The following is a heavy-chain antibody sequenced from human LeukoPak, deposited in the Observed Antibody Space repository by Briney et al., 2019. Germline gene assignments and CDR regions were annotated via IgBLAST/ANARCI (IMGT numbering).Heavy chain of an antibody. CDR3: ASSYSSSSYDPMPFDY. D-gene: IGHD6-6*01. CDR2: IKEDGSEK. J-gene: IGHJ4*02. V-gene: IGHV3-7*01. CDR1: GFTFSEYW. Sequence: GGSLRLSCAASGFTFSEYWMIWVRQVPGKGLEWVANIKEDGSEKYYVDSVKGRFTISRDNAKNSLYLQMNSLRAEDTAVYYCASSYSSSSYDPMPFDYWGQGTLVTVSS.